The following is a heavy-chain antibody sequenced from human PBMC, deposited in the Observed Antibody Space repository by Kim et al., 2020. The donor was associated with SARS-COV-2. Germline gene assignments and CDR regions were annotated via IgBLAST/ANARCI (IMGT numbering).Heavy chain of an antibody. V-gene: IGHV1-8*01. J-gene: IGHJ6*03. CDR1: GYTFTSYD. CDR3: ARAPKMRYDILTGTHGDYYYMDV. D-gene: IGHD3-9*01. CDR2: MNPNSGNT. Sequence: ASVTVSCKASGYTFTSYDINWVRQATGQGLEWMGWMNPNSGNTGYAQKFQGRVTMTRNTSISTAYMELSNLRSEDTAVYYCARAPKMRYDILTGTHGDYYYMDVWGKGTTVTVSS.